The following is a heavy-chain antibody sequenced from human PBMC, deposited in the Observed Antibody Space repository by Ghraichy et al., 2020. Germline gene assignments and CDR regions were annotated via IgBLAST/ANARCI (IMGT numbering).Heavy chain of an antibody. Sequence: SETLSLTCTVSGGSISSGDYYWSWIRQPPGKGLEWIGYIYYSGSTYYNPSLKSRVTISVDTSKNQFSLKLSSVTAADTAVYYCARLTTVWGGTRWFDPWGQGTLVTVSS. CDR3: ARLTTVWGGTRWFDP. CDR2: IYYSGST. D-gene: IGHD4-17*01. V-gene: IGHV4-30-4*01. J-gene: IGHJ5*02. CDR1: GGSISSGDYY.